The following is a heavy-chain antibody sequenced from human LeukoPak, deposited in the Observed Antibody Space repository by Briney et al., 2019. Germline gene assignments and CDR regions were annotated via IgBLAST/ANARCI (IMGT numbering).Heavy chain of an antibody. V-gene: IGHV3-30-3*01. D-gene: IGHD6-13*01. CDR3: ARDRSRQLAPYYFDY. J-gene: IGHJ4*02. CDR1: GFTFSSYA. CDR2: ISYDGSNK. Sequence: GSLRLSCAASGFTFSSYAMHWVRQAPGKGLEWVAVISYDGSNKYYADSVKGRFTISRDNSKNTLYLQMNSLRAEDTAVYYCARDRSRQLAPYYFDYWGQGTLVTVSS.